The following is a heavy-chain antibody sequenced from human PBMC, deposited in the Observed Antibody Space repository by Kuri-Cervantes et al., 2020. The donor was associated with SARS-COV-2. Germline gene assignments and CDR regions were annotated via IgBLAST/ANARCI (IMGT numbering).Heavy chain of an antibody. V-gene: IGHV3-7*05. Sequence: GGSLRLSCAASGFTFSSYWMSWVRQAPGKGLEWVANIKQDGSEKYYVDSAKGRFTISRDNAKNSLYLQMNSLRAEDTAVYYCARDTHNWNSLNDYWGQGTLVTVSS. CDR3: ARDTHNWNSLNDY. CDR2: IKQDGSEK. D-gene: IGHD1-7*01. CDR1: GFTFSSYW. J-gene: IGHJ4*02.